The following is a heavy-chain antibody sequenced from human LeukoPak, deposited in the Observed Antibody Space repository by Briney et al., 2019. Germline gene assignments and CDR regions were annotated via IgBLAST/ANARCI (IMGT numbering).Heavy chain of an antibody. D-gene: IGHD1-26*01. CDR2: IKPNSGAT. Sequence: ASVRVSCKPSGYSVTDFYIHWVRQSPGQGVEGMAGIKPNSGATNCAQNLQGRVTLTRDTSISTAYMKMTSLRPDDTAVFYCARPSASFVLLDAFDIWGRGTMVTVSS. V-gene: IGHV1-2*02. CDR1: GYSVTDFY. CDR3: ARPSASFVLLDAFDI. J-gene: IGHJ3*02.